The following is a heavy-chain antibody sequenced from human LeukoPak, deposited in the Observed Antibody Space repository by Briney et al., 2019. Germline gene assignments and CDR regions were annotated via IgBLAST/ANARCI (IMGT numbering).Heavy chain of an antibody. CDR3: ARDYYDSSGYYVDY. J-gene: IGHJ4*02. V-gene: IGHV4-4*07. CDR2: IYTSGST. CDR1: GGSISSYY. Sequence: SETLSLTCTVSGGSISSYYWSWIRQPAGKGLEWIGRIYTSGSTNYNPSLKSRVIMSVDTSKNQSSLKLSSVTAADTAVYYCARDYYDSSGYYVDYWGQGTLVTVSS. D-gene: IGHD3-22*01.